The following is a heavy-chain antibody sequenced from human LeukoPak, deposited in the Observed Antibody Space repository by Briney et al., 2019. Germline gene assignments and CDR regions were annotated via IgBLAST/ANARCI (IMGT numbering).Heavy chain of an antibody. CDR3: ARGAKLDYWYFDL. V-gene: IGHV4-34*01. Sequence: PSETLSLTCTVSGGSISRYYWSCIRQPPGKGLEWIGEINHGGSTNYNPSLKSRVTISVDTSKNQFSLKLSSVTAADRAVYYYARGAKLDYWYFDLWGRGTLVTVSS. D-gene: IGHD1-1*01. CDR2: INHGGST. CDR1: GGSISRYY. J-gene: IGHJ2*01.